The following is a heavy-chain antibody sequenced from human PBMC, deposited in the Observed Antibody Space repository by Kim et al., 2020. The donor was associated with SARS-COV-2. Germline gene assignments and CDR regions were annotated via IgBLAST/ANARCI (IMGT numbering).Heavy chain of an antibody. D-gene: IGHD2-2*01. CDR3: ASPLGVVVPAAIPREWLLLLPPDY. CDR2: ISSSGSTI. V-gene: IGHV3-48*03. Sequence: GGSLRLSCAASGFTFSSYEMNWVRQAPGKGLEWVSYISSSGSTIYYADSVKGRFTISRDNAKNSLYLQMNSLRAEDTAVYYCASPLGVVVPAAIPREWLLLLPPDYWGQGTLVTVSS. J-gene: IGHJ4*02. CDR1: GFTFSSYE.